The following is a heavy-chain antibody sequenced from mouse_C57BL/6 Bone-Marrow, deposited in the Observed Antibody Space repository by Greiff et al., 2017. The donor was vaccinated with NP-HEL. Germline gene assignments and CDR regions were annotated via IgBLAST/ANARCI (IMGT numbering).Heavy chain of an antibody. CDR3: ARIFTGRWLLRYYYAMDY. Sequence: VQLQQSGPELVKPGASVKISCKASGYSFTDYNMNWVKQSNGKSLEWIGVINPNYGTTSYNQKFKGKATLTVDQSSSTAYMQLSSLTSEDSAVYYCARIFTGRWLLRYYYAMDYWGQGTSVTVSS. CDR1: GYSFTDYN. D-gene: IGHD2-3*01. CDR2: INPNYGTT. J-gene: IGHJ4*01. V-gene: IGHV1-39*01.